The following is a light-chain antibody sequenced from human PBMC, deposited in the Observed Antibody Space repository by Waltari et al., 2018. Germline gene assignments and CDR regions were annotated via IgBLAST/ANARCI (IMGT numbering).Light chain of an antibody. Sequence: QSALTQPRSVSGSPGPSVTISCTGTGSDVGDFNSVSLYQQHPGKAPKLVIFDVTKRPSGVPDRFSGSKSGTSASLTVSGLQAEDEADYYCCSYAGIWVFGGGTKLTVL. V-gene: IGLV2-11*01. CDR1: GSDVGDFNS. J-gene: IGLJ3*02. CDR2: DVT. CDR3: CSYAGIWV.